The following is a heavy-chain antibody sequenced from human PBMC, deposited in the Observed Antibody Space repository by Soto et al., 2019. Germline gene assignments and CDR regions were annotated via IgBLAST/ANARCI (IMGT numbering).Heavy chain of an antibody. CDR1: GFTFSNYS. J-gene: IGHJ4*02. Sequence: EVQLVESGGGLVKPGGSLRLSCAASGFTFSNYSMNWVRQAPGKGLEWVSFISGSASYIYYADSVKGRFTISRDNAKNSLHLEMNSLRAEDTAVYYCARGNDYDDYWGQGTLVTVSS. CDR2: ISGSASYI. CDR3: ARGNDYDDY. V-gene: IGHV3-21*01.